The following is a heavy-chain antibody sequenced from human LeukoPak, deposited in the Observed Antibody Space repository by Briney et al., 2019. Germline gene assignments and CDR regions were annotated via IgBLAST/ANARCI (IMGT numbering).Heavy chain of an antibody. CDR2: ISSSSSTI. V-gene: IGHV3-48*01. D-gene: IGHD6-6*01. CDR1: GFTFSSYS. J-gene: IGHJ4*02. CDR3: ARDFGSSSSGSDY. Sequence: GGSLRLSCAASGFTFSSYSMNWVRQAPGKGLEWVSYISSSSSTIYYADSVKGRFTISRDNAKNSLYLQMNSLRAKDTAVYYCARDFGSSSSGSDYWGQGTLVTVSS.